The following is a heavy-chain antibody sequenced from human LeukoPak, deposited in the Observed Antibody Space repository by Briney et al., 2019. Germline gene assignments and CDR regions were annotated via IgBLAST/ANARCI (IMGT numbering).Heavy chain of an antibody. CDR2: MNPNSGNT. J-gene: IGHJ4*02. D-gene: IGHD5-18*01. CDR1: GYTFTSYD. CDR3: AREVDTAMGYYFDY. Sequence: GASVKVSCKASGYTFTSYDINWVRQATGQGLEWMGWMNPNSGNTGYAQKFQGRVTMTRNTSISTAYMELSSLRSEDTAVYYCAREVDTAMGYYFDYWGQGTLVTVSS. V-gene: IGHV1-8*01.